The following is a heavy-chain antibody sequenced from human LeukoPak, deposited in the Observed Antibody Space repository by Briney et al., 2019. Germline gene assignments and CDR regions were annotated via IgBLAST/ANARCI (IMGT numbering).Heavy chain of an antibody. CDR1: GFTFSNYA. D-gene: IGHD4-17*01. Sequence: GGSLRLSCAASGFTFSNYALSWVRQAPGKGLEWVSGISGGGGSTYYADSVKGRFTISRDNSKNTLYLQMNSLRAEDTAVYYCAKDLGPDYGDFWYFDLWGRGTLVTVSS. CDR3: AKDLGPDYGDFWYFDL. V-gene: IGHV3-23*01. J-gene: IGHJ2*01. CDR2: ISGGGGST.